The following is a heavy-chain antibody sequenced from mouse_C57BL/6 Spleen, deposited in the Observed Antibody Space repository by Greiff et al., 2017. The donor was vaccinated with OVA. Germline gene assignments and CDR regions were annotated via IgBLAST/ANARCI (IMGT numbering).Heavy chain of an antibody. CDR3: ARDTRYYYGMDY. Sequence: DVLLVESGGGLVKPGGSLKLSCAASGFTFSSYAMSWVRQTPEKRLEWVANISAGGSYTYYPDNVKGRFTISKDNTKNTLYLQMSHLKSEDTAMYDSARDTRYYYGMDYWGQGTSVTVSS. D-gene: IGHD2-12*01. V-gene: IGHV5-4*01. CDR2: ISAGGSYT. CDR1: GFTFSSYA. J-gene: IGHJ4*01.